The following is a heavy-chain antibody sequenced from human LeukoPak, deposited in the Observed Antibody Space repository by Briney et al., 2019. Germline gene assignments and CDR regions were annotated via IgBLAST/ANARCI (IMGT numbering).Heavy chain of an antibody. D-gene: IGHD2-8*01. CDR2: IGGGDT. V-gene: IGHV3-23*01. CDR3: AKDGQSSNSMYDYFDS. CDR1: GFTFRNFA. J-gene: IGHJ4*02. Sequence: GSLRLSCSASGFTFRNFAISWVRQAPGKGLEWVSSIGGGDTHYADSVKGRFTISRDDSRSTVDLQMSSLRAEDTAVYYCAKDGQSSNSMYDYFDSWGQGTLVTVSS.